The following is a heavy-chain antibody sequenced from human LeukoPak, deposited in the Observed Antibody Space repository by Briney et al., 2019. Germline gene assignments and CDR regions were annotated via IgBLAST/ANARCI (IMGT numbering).Heavy chain of an antibody. D-gene: IGHD3-10*01. CDR2: TSSSDAGT. CDR3: ARGAYYYGSGSYPH. Sequence: PGGSLRLSCAASGFTLSTYAMSWVRQTPGKGLEWVAATSSSDAGTYHADSVRGRFTISRDNAKNSLYLQMNSLRAEETAVYYCARGAYYYGSGSYPHWGQGTLVTVSS. V-gene: IGHV3-23*01. J-gene: IGHJ4*02. CDR1: GFTLSTYA.